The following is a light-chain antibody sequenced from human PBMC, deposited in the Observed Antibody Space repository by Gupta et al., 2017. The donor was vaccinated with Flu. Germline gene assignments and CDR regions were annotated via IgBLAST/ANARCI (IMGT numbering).Light chain of an antibody. CDR2: AAS. CDR3: QQYNSHPLT. V-gene: IGKV1-5*03. J-gene: IGKJ4*01. Sequence: DIQMTQSPSTLSASVGDTVTITCRASQSINSWLAWYQQKPGKAPKLLIFAASDLETWVPSRFSGSGSGTEFTLTVSSLQPDDFATYYCQQYNSHPLTFGGGTKVEIK. CDR1: QSINSW.